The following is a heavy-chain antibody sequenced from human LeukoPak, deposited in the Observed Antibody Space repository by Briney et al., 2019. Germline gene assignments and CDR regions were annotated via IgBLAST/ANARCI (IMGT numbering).Heavy chain of an antibody. CDR2: INPSGGST. J-gene: IGHJ4*02. CDR3: ARGPTTIQTYYYDSSGYYYDFDY. V-gene: IGHV1-46*01. CDR1: GYTFTSYY. D-gene: IGHD3-22*01. Sequence: ASVKVSCKASGYTFTSYYMHWVRQAPGQGLEWMGIINPSGGSTSYAQKFQGRVTMTRDTSTSTVYMELSSLRSEDTAVYHCARGPTTIQTYYYDSSGYYYDFDYWGQGTLVTVSS.